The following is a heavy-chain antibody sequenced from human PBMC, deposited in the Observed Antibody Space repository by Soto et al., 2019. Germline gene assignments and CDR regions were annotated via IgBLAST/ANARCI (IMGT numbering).Heavy chain of an antibody. D-gene: IGHD3-3*01. V-gene: IGHV1-18*01. CDR1: GYSFTAYG. CDR3: ARDAPPPELRFLEWHNYDYNGMDV. CDR2: ISCYNGKT. Sequence: QVXVVQSGDEVKETGASVRVSCKTSGYSFTAYGISWVRQAPGQGLEWMGWISCYNGKTKYAQKVQGRVTMTTDTSTSTAYMEVRSLRSDDTAIYYCARDAPPPELRFLEWHNYDYNGMDVWGQGTTVTVSS. J-gene: IGHJ6*02.